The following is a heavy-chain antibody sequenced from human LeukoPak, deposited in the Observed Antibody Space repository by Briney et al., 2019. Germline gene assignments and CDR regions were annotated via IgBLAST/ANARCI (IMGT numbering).Heavy chain of an antibody. Sequence: GGSLRLSCAASGFTFSNYAMSWVRQAPGKGLEWVSAISGSGGSTYYADSVKGRFTISRDNSKNTVYLQMDSLRAEDTAVYYCAKSTYWSNPYYFDYWGQGTLVTVSS. CDR1: GFTFSNYA. CDR2: ISGSGGST. D-gene: IGHD2-2*01. CDR3: AKSTYWSNPYYFDY. J-gene: IGHJ4*02. V-gene: IGHV3-23*01.